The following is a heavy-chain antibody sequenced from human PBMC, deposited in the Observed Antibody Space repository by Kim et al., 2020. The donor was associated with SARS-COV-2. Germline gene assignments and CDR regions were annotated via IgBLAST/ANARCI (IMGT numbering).Heavy chain of an antibody. CDR3: VNAAGY. Sequence: GGSLRLSCSASGFTFSTSAMHWVRQAPGKGLESVSAITDNGGTTYYTDSSKGRFTISRDNSKNTLYLQMSGLRTEDTALYYCVNAAGYWGQGTRVTVSS. CDR2: ITDNGGTT. J-gene: IGHJ4*02. D-gene: IGHD6-13*01. V-gene: IGHV3-64D*09. CDR1: GFTFSTSA.